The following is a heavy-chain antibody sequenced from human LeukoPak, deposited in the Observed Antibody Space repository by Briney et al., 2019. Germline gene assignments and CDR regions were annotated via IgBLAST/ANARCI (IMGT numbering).Heavy chain of an antibody. D-gene: IGHD1-26*01. J-gene: IGHJ4*02. CDR2: INSDGSHT. CDR1: GNYW. V-gene: IGHV3-74*01. CDR3: ASHSTFVGGATESIDY. Sequence: PGGSLRLSCAASGNYWMHWVRQAPGKGLVWVSHINSDGSHTDYADSVKGRFTISRDNAKNTLYLQMNSLRAEDTAVYYCASHSTFVGGATESIDYWGQGTLVTVSS.